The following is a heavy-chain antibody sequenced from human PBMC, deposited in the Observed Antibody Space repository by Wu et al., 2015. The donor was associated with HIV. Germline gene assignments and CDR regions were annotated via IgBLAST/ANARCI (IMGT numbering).Heavy chain of an antibody. Sequence: QVQLLQSGAEVKKPGASLKVSCKASGYTFTGYYIHWVRQAPGQGLEWMGWINPNSGGSKSPQKFQGRVTMTRDTSVSTVYLELTRLKFDDTAIYYCTKDYGIVGSTLPEYFQHWGQGTLVTVSS. CDR3: TKDYGIVGSTLPEYFQH. CDR2: INPNSGGS. CDR1: GYTFTGYY. D-gene: IGHD1-26*01. J-gene: IGHJ1*01. V-gene: IGHV1-2*02.